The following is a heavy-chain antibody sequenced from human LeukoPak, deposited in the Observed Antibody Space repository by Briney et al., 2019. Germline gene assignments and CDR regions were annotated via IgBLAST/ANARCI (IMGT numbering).Heavy chain of an antibody. V-gene: IGHV3-23*01. CDR2: ISRSGAYA. CDR1: GFTFQNFD. Sequence: PGGSLRLSCAASGFTFQNFDMSWVRQAPGKGLEWVSSISRSGAYAHYADSVKGRFTTSRDNSNSTLFLQMNSLRGDDTAVYYCVRGASHLAYWGQGTLVTASS. CDR3: VRGASHLAY. J-gene: IGHJ4*02.